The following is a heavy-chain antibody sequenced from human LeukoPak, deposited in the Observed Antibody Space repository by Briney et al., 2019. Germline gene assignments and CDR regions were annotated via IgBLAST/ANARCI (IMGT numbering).Heavy chain of an antibody. J-gene: IGHJ4*02. CDR3: ARVVTFELDY. CDR2: MCSGGST. D-gene: IGHD3-10*01. Sequence: PGGSLRLSCVASGISVSGTFMSWVRQAPGKGLEWVSTMCSGGSTHYADSVKGRFSVSRDNVENTLYLQMDNLRVEDTAVYYCARVVTFELDYWGQGTPGLVSS. V-gene: IGHV3-53*01. CDR1: GISVSGTF.